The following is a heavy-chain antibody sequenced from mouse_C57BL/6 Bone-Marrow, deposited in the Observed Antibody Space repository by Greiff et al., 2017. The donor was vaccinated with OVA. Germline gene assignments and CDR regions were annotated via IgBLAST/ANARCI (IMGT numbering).Heavy chain of an antibody. CDR1: GFTFSDYG. CDR2: ISSGSSTI. CDR3: ARHYGYFDV. Sequence: EVKLVESGGGLVKPGGSLKLSCAASGFTFSDYGMHWVRQAPEKGLEWVAYISSGSSTIYYADTVKGRFTISRDNAKNTLFLQMTSLRSEDTAMYYCARHYGYFDVWGTGTTVTVSS. V-gene: IGHV5-17*01. J-gene: IGHJ1*03.